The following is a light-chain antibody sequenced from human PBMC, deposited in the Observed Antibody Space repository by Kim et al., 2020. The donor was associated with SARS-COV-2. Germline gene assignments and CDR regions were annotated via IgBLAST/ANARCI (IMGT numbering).Light chain of an antibody. V-gene: IGKV1-17*03. CDR2: DTS. CDR1: QGIRGY. CDR3: LQYYSFPHT. Sequence: SASVGDRVAITCRASQGIRGYLAWFQQKPGKVPQRLIYDTSNWHSGVPSRFSGTGSGTEYTLTISSLQPEDFTTYYCLQYYSFPHTFGQGTKLEI. J-gene: IGKJ2*01.